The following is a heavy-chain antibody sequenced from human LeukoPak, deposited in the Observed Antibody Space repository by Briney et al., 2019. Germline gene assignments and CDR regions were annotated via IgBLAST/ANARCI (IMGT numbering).Heavy chain of an antibody. CDR1: GGSFSGYY. D-gene: IGHD2-2*01. J-gene: IGHJ4*02. Sequence: SETLSLTCAVYGGSFSGYYWSWIRQPPGKGLEWIGEINHSGSTNYNPSLKSRVTISVDTSKNQFSLKLSSVTAADTAVYYCARYAPFDYWGQGTLVTVSS. CDR2: INHSGST. V-gene: IGHV4-34*01. CDR3: ARYAPFDY.